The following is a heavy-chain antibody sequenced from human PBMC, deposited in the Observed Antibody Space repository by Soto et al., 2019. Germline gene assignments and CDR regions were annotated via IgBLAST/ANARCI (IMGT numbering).Heavy chain of an antibody. CDR1: GFTFSSYA. D-gene: IGHD3-16*02. J-gene: IGHJ4*02. Sequence: GSLRLSCAASGFTFSSYAMHWVRQAPGKGLEWVAVISYDGSNKYYADSVKGRFTISRDNSKNTLYLQMNSLRAEDTAVYYCARDLEGLSLGELSLSLGYWGQGTLVTVSS. CDR3: ARDLEGLSLGELSLSLGY. CDR2: ISYDGSNK. V-gene: IGHV3-30-3*01.